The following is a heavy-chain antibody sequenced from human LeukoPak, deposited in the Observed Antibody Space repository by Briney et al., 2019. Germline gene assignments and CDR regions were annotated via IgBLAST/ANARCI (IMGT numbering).Heavy chain of an antibody. CDR1: GFTFSSYA. V-gene: IGHV3-30-3*01. CDR3: ARDIVVVVAATRPGLYYYGMDV. D-gene: IGHD2-15*01. J-gene: IGHJ6*02. Sequence: PGGPLRLSCAASGFTFSSYAMHWVRQAPGKGLEWVAVISYDGSNKYYADSVKGRFTISRDNSKNTLYLQMNSLRAEDTAVYYCARDIVVVVAATRPGLYYYGMDVWGQGTTVTVSS. CDR2: ISYDGSNK.